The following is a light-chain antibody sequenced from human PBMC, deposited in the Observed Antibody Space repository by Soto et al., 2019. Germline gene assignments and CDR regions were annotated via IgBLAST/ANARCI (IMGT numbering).Light chain of an antibody. J-gene: IGKJ1*01. Sequence: EIVMTQSPAILSVSPGERATLSCRANQSISSNLAWYQQKPGQAPRLLIYGAATRATGIPARFSGSGSGTDFTLTISSLQPEDFATYYCQQSYSTPRTFGQGTKVEI. CDR2: GAA. V-gene: IGKV3-15*01. CDR3: QQSYSTPRT. CDR1: QSISSN.